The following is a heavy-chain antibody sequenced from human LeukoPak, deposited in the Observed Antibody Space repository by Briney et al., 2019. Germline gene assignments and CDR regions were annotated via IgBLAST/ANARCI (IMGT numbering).Heavy chain of an antibody. J-gene: IGHJ6*03. Sequence: GGSLRLSCAASGFTFDDYAMHWVRQAPGKGLECASGISWNSGSIGYADSVKGRLAISRDNAKNSLYLQMNSLRAEDTALYYCAKGGSAVGRYYMDVWGKGTTVTVSS. CDR2: ISWNSGSI. V-gene: IGHV3-9*01. CDR3: AKGGSAVGRYYMDV. CDR1: GFTFDDYA. D-gene: IGHD6-13*01.